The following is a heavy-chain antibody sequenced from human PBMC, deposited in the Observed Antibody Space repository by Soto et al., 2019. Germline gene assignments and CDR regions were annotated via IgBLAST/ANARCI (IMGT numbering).Heavy chain of an antibody. CDR2: ISYDGSNK. Sequence: QVQLVESGGGVVQPGRSLRLSCAASGFTFSSYGMHWVRQAPGKGLEWVAVISYDGSNKYYADSVKGRFTISRDNPKNKRYMQMNSLGADGTAGYYCVEDCEGFDYWGQGTLVTVSS. CDR1: GFTFSSYG. CDR3: VEDCEGFDY. V-gene: IGHV3-30*18. J-gene: IGHJ4*02.